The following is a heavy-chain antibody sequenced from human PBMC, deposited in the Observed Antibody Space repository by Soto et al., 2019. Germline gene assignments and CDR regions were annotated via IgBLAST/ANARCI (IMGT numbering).Heavy chain of an antibody. V-gene: IGHV3-30*18. CDR3: AKGWDIVVVVAATRGAFDI. CDR1: GFTFSSYG. Sequence: GGSLRLSCAASGFTFSSYGVHWVRQAPGKGLEWVAVISYDGSNKYYADSVKGRFTISRDNSKNTLYLQMNSLRAEDTAVYYCAKGWDIVVVVAATRGAFDIWGQGTMVTVSS. J-gene: IGHJ3*02. D-gene: IGHD2-15*01. CDR2: ISYDGSNK.